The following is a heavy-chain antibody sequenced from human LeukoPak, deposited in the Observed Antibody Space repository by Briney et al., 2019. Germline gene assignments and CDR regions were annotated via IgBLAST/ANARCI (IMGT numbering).Heavy chain of an antibody. CDR1: GGTFSSYA. CDR2: IIPILGIA. D-gene: IGHD3-10*01. J-gene: IGHJ6*02. V-gene: IGHV1-69*04. Sequence: ASVKVSCKASGGTFSSYAISWVRQAPGQGLEWMGRIIPILGIANYAQKFQGRVTITADKSTSTAYMELSSLRSEDTAVYYCGRGLYKSVINSYYYGMDVWGQGTTVTVS. CDR3: GRGLYKSVINSYYYGMDV.